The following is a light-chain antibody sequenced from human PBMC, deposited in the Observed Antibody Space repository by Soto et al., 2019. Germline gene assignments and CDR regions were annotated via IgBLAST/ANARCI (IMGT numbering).Light chain of an antibody. CDR3: GTWDSSLSAGV. CDR1: SSNIGKNY. V-gene: IGLV1-51*02. J-gene: IGLJ3*02. CDR2: ENN. Sequence: QSVLTQPPSVSAAPGQKVTISCSGSSSNIGKNYVSWYQQLPGTAPKLLIYENNKRPSGIPDRFSGSKSDTSATLGITGLQTGDEADYYCGTWDSSLSAGVFGGGTKLTVL.